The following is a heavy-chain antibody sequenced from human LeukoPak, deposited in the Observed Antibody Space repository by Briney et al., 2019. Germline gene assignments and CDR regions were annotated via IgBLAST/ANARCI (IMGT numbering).Heavy chain of an antibody. V-gene: IGHV4-59*01. CDR3: VRHTTSGWYQVVY. J-gene: IGHJ4*02. CDR1: GGSFSGYY. Sequence: SETLSLTCAVYGGSFSGYYWSWIRQPPGKGLEWIGFITYSGSTDHNPSLKSRVTISVDASKNQFSLKLTSVTAADTAVYYCVRHTTSGWYQVVYWGQGTLVTVSS. D-gene: IGHD6-19*01. CDR2: ITYSGST.